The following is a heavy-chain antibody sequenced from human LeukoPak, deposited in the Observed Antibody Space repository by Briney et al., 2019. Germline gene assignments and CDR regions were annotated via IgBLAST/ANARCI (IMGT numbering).Heavy chain of an antibody. Sequence: PSETLSLTCTVSGGSISSYYWSWIRQPPGKGLEWIGYIYYSGGTNYNPSLRSRVTISVDTSKNQFSLKLSSVTAADTAVYYCARGDDYGPLPFDSWGQGTLFTVSS. CDR2: IYYSGGT. CDR3: ARGDDYGPLPFDS. V-gene: IGHV4-59*01. J-gene: IGHJ4*02. D-gene: IGHD4-17*01. CDR1: GGSISSYY.